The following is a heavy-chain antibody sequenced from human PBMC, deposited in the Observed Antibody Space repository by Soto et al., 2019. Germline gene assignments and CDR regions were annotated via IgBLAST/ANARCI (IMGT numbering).Heavy chain of an antibody. V-gene: IGHV4-34*01. D-gene: IGHD3-10*01. J-gene: IGHJ4*02. CDR2: ISPSGTT. Sequence: QVQLQQWGAGLLKPSETLSLTCAVYGGSFSGYYWTWFRQPPGKGLEWIGEISPSGTTKYIPSLKSRVTRPADTSKNQFSLKVTFVTAADTAVYSCVTSLWFGTQPEIWGQGALVTVSS. CDR3: VTSLWFGTQPEI. CDR1: GGSFSGYY.